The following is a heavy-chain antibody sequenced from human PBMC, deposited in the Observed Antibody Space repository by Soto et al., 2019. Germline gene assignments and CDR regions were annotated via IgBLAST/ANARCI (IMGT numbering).Heavy chain of an antibody. Sequence: EVQLVESGGGLVKPGGSLRLSCAASGFTFSSYSMNWVRQAPGKGLEWVSSISSSSSYIYYADSVKGRFTISRDNAKNSRYLQMNCLRAEDPAVYYCGREGGLITLVGVPCYMDVWGKGTTVTVSS. CDR3: GREGGLITLVGVPCYMDV. J-gene: IGHJ6*03. V-gene: IGHV3-21*01. CDR1: GFTFSSYS. D-gene: IGHD3-16*01. CDR2: ISSSSSYI.